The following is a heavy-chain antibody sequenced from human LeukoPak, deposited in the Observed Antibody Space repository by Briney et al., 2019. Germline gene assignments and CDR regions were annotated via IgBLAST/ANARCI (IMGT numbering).Heavy chain of an antibody. J-gene: IGHJ4*02. D-gene: IGHD2-8*01. CDR2: IREDGSQK. CDR1: GFAFSSHG. CDR3: ARGPTNGQAFDY. Sequence: GGSLRLSCAASGFAFSSHGMNWVRQVPGKGLEWVASIREDGSQKSSVDSVKGRFTISRDNAKTSLYLQMDSLRAEDTAVYWCARGPTNGQAFDYWGQGTLVSVSS. V-gene: IGHV3-7*01.